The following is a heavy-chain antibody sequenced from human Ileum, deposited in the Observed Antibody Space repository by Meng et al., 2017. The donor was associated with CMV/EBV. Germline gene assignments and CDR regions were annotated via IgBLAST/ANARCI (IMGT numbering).Heavy chain of an antibody. CDR2: INRAGRT. CDR3: ARGGATPMVLRY. V-gene: IGHV4-34*01. J-gene: IGHJ4*02. Sequence: TCAVYGGSFSDYYWSWVRLAPGKRLEWIGEINRAGRTNYNPSLRNRVSILIDTSKNQFSLTFNSVTAADTAVYYCARGGATPMVLRYWGQGTLVTVSS. CDR1: GGSFSDYY. D-gene: IGHD5-18*01.